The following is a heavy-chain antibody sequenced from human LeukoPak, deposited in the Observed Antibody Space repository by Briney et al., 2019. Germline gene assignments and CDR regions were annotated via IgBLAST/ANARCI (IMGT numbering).Heavy chain of an antibody. V-gene: IGHV3-74*01. Sequence: PGGSLRLSCAASGFSFTSYWMHWVRQAPGKGLVWVSRINSDGSSTTYADSVKGRFTISRDNAKNTLYLQMNTLRGEDTAVYYCARESAIDSWGQGTLVTVSS. D-gene: IGHD2/OR15-2a*01. CDR3: ARESAIDS. CDR1: GFSFTSYW. CDR2: INSDGSST. J-gene: IGHJ5*02.